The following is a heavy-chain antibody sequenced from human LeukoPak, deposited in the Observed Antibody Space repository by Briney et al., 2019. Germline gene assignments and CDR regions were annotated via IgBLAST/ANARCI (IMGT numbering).Heavy chain of an antibody. V-gene: IGHV3-30*03. CDR1: GFTFSGYA. Sequence: GGSLRLSCAASGFTFSGYAIHWVRQAPGKGLEWVAVISSDGRDKHHADSVKGRFTISRDNSKNTLYLQTNSLRADDTAVYYCARDLRRIAAYYFDYWGQGTLVTVSS. J-gene: IGHJ4*02. D-gene: IGHD6-25*01. CDR3: ARDLRRIAAYYFDY. CDR2: ISSDGRDK.